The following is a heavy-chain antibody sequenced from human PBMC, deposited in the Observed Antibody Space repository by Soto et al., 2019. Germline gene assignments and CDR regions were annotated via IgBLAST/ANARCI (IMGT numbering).Heavy chain of an antibody. Sequence: ASVMVSCKASGYTFTSYAMHWVRQAPGQRLEWMGWINAGNGNTKYSQKFQGRVTITRDTSASTAYMELSSLRSEDTAVYYCARDQPLTSNVGIVVAGRNAFDSDVQGTMITGS. CDR3: ARDQPLTSNVGIVVAGRNAFDS. V-gene: IGHV1-3*01. CDR1: GYTFTSYA. J-gene: IGHJ3*02. CDR2: INAGNGNT. D-gene: IGHD6-13*01.